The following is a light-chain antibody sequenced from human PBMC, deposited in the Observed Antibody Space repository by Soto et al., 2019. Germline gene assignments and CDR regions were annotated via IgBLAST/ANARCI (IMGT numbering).Light chain of an antibody. J-gene: IGKJ1*01. CDR2: DAS. V-gene: IGKV1-5*01. CDR1: QSISSW. Sequence: DIQMTQSPSTLSASVGDRVTITCRASQSISSWLAWYQQKPGKAPKLLIYDASSLENGVPSRLSGRGSGTEFTLTISSLQPDDFATYYCQQYNSYSPLTFGQGTKVEIK. CDR3: QQYNSYSPLT.